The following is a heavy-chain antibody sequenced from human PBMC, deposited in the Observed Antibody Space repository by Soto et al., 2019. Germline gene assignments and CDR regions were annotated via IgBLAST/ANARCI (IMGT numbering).Heavy chain of an antibody. D-gene: IGHD5-12*01. CDR1: GDSISTDT. CDR3: ARCGFSGLGLLRQRNFYMDV. J-gene: IGHJ6*03. V-gene: IGHV4-59*01. Sequence: SETLSLTCTVSGDSISTDTWSWIRQPPGKGQKGIGYTSHSGSTDYNPSLRSRLTLSVDTSKNHFSLRLTSVTAADMAVYFSARCGFSGLGLLRQRNFYMDVWGKGTTVTVSS. CDR2: TSHSGST.